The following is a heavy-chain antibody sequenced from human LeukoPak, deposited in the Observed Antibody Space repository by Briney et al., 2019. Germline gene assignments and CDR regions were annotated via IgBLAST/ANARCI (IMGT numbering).Heavy chain of an antibody. V-gene: IGHV3-13*01. Sequence: GGALRLSCAASGFTFRKYDMHWVRQTAGKRLEGVSGIGTSGDTYYSGSVKGRFTISRENARNSLYLQMSSLSAGDTAVYYCASSPAYSSSWDAIVNWGQGTLVAVSS. CDR1: GFTFRKYD. CDR3: ASSPAYSSSWDAIVN. J-gene: IGHJ4*02. D-gene: IGHD6-13*01. CDR2: IGTSGDT.